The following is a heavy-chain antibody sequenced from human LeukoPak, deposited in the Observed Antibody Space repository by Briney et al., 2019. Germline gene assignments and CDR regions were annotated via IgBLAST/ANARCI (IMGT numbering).Heavy chain of an antibody. V-gene: IGHV4-34*01. J-gene: IGHJ3*02. CDR2: INHGGST. Sequence: SETLSLTCAVYGGSFSGYYWSWIRQPPGKGLEWIGEINHGGSTNYNPSLKSRVTISVDTSKNQFSLKLSSVTAADTAVYYCARGNYYGSGTLGAFDIWGQGTMVTVSS. CDR3: ARGNYYGSGTLGAFDI. D-gene: IGHD3-10*01. CDR1: GGSFSGYY.